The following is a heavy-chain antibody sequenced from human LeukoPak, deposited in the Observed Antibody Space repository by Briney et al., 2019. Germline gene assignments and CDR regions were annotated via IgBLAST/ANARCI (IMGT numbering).Heavy chain of an antibody. Sequence: SETLSLTCTVSGGSISSYYWSWIRQPPGKGLEWIGYIYYSGSTNYNPSLKSRVTISVDMSKNQFSLKLSSVTAADTAVYYCARHQLDAFDIWGQGTMVTVSS. CDR3: ARHQLDAFDI. V-gene: IGHV4-59*08. CDR1: GGSISSYY. J-gene: IGHJ3*02. CDR2: IYYSGST.